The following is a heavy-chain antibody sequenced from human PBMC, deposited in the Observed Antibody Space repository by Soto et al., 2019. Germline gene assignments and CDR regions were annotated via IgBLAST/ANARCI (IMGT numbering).Heavy chain of an antibody. CDR3: ARTTAVAGTPEFDY. D-gene: IGHD6-19*01. J-gene: IGHJ4*02. Sequence: AGGSLRLSCVASGFTFSSFSFHWVRQAPGKGLEWLALISYDGSSKYNADSVKGRFTISRENSNNTLYLQLSSLRPEDTAVYYCARTTAVAGTPEFDYWGQGALVTVSS. CDR2: ISYDGSSK. CDR1: GFTFSSFS. V-gene: IGHV3-30-3*01.